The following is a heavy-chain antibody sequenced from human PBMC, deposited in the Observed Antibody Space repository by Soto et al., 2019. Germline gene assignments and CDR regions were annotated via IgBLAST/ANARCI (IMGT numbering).Heavy chain of an antibody. V-gene: IGHV6-1*01. D-gene: IGHD1-26*01. CDR1: GNSVSSNSAA. Sequence: SQTLSLTCVTSGNSVSSNSAAWNWIRQSPSRGLEWLGRTYYRSKWYNDYAVSVKSRITINPDTSKNQFSLQLNSVTPEDTAVYYCARDRFGSGSYYDYYYGMDVWGQGTTVTVSS. CDR2: TYYRSKWYN. CDR3: ARDRFGSGSYYDYYYGMDV. J-gene: IGHJ6*02.